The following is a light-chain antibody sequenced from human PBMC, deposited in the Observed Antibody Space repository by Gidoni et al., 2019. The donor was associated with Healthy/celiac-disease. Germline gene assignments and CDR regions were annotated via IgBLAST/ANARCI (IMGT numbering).Light chain of an antibody. CDR1: QGISSY. J-gene: IGKJ4*01. V-gene: IGKV1-9*01. Sequence: IQLTQSPSFLSASVGDRVTITCRASQGISSYLAWYQQKPGKAPKILIYAASTLQSGVPSRFRGSGSGTEFTLTISSLQPEDFATYYCQQLNSFLTFGGGTKVEIK. CDR2: AAS. CDR3: QQLNSFLT.